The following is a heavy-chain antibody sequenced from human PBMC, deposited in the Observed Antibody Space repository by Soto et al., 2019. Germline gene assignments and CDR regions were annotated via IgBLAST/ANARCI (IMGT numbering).Heavy chain of an antibody. V-gene: IGHV3-30*18. D-gene: IGHD1-26*01. CDR1: GFTFSSYG. CDR3: AKAPVSGLGLYYYYMDV. Sequence: QVQLVESGGGVVQPGRSLRLSCAASGFTFSSYGMHWVRQAPGKGLEWVAVISYDGSNKYYADSVKGRFTISRDNSKNTLYLQMTSMRAEDTAVYYCAKAPVSGLGLYYYYMDVWGKGTTVTVSS. J-gene: IGHJ6*03. CDR2: ISYDGSNK.